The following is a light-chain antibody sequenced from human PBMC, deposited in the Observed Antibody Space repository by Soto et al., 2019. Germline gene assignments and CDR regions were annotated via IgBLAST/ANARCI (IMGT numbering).Light chain of an antibody. CDR2: KAS. V-gene: IGKV1-5*03. Sequence: DIQMTQSPSTLSGSVGXRVTITCRASQTMSSWLAWYQQKPGKAPKLLIYKASTLKSGVPSRFSGSGSGTEFTLTLSSLQPDDFATYYCQHYNSYSEAFGQGTKVDIK. J-gene: IGKJ1*01. CDR1: QTMSSW. CDR3: QHYNSYSEA.